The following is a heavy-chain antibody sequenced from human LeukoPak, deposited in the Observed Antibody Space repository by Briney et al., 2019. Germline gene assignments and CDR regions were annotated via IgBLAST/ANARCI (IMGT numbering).Heavy chain of an antibody. CDR1: GFTFSSPA. Sequence: GGSLRLSCAASGFTFSSPAMNWIRQAPGKGLEWVSAISVGGDYTYYADSVKGRFTISRDNSKNTLYLQMNSLRAEDTAVYYCAKNFGSSAWHHFDYWGQGTLVTVSS. D-gene: IGHD6-19*01. CDR3: AKNFGSSAWHHFDY. J-gene: IGHJ4*02. CDR2: ISVGGDYT. V-gene: IGHV3-23*01.